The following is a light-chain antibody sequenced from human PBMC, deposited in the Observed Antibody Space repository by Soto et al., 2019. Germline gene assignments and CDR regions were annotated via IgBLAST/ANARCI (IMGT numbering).Light chain of an antibody. V-gene: IGKV3-20*01. CDR1: QSVSSSY. CDR2: GAS. CDR3: QQYGGSPGT. Sequence: EIVLTQSPGTVSLSPGERATLSCRASQSVSSSYLAWYQQKPGQAPRLLIYGASSRATVIPDRFSGSGSGTDFTLTISRLEPEDFAVYYCQQYGGSPGTFGQGTKVEIK. J-gene: IGKJ1*01.